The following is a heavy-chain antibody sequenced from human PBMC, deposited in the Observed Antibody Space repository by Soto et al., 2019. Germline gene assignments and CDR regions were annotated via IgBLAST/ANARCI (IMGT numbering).Heavy chain of an antibody. CDR1: GGSISRYY. Sequence: PSETLSLTCTVSGGSISRYYWSWIRQPPGKGLEWIGYLYNTGSTIYNPSLKSRVTISVDTSKNQFSLKLNSVTAADTAVHYCARDLWGYCGTDCYPLDVWGQGTTVTVPS. D-gene: IGHD2-21*02. J-gene: IGHJ6*02. CDR2: LYNTGST. CDR3: ARDLWGYCGTDCYPLDV. V-gene: IGHV4-59*01.